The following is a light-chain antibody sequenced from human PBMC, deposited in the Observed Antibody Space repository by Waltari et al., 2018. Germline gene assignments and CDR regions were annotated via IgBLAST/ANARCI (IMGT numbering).Light chain of an antibody. J-gene: IGKJ4*01. CDR1: QSVSSTS. CDR2: GAS. Sequence: EVVLTPSPGTLSLAPGERATLSCRASQSVSSTSLAWYQQKPGQAPGLLIYGASIRATGIPDRFSGSGSGTDFTLTISRLEPEDFGVYYCHHYGTSPPLTFGGGTKVEIK. V-gene: IGKV3-20*01. CDR3: HHYGTSPPLT.